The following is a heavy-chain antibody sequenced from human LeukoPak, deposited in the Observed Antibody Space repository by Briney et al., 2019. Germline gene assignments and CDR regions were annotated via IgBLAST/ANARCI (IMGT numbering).Heavy chain of an antibody. D-gene: IGHD3-22*01. CDR1: GGSISSYY. J-gene: IGHJ3*02. Sequence: PSETLSLTCTVSGGSISSYYWSWIRQPPGKGLEWIGYIYYSGSTNYNPSLKSRVTISVDTSKNQFSLKLSSVTAADTAVYYCARASRSYYYDSSGYPDAFDIWGQGTVVTVSS. CDR2: IYYSGST. CDR3: ARASRSYYYDSSGYPDAFDI. V-gene: IGHV4-59*01.